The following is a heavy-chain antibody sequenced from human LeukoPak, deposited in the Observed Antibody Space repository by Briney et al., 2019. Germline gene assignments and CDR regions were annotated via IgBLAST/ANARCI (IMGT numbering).Heavy chain of an antibody. J-gene: IGHJ4*02. CDR1: GGTFSSYG. D-gene: IGHD6-13*01. CDR3: ARVDGSSWSNFDY. CDR2: IIPIFGTA. Sequence: SVKVSCKASGGTFSSYGISWVRQAPGQGLEWMGGIIPIFGTANYAQKFQGRVTITTDESTSTAYMELSSLRSEDTAVYYCARVDGSSWSNFDYWGQGTLVTVSS. V-gene: IGHV1-69*05.